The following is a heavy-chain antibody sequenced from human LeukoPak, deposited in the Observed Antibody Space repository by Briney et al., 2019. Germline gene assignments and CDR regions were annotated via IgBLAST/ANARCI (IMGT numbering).Heavy chain of an antibody. Sequence: GGSLRLSCAASGFTFSSYGTHWVRQAPGKGLEWVAVIWYDGSNKYYADSVKGRFTISRDNSKNTLYLQMNSLRAEDTAVYYCARDLSNITMVRGAYGDDYWGQGTLVTVSS. V-gene: IGHV3-33*01. J-gene: IGHJ4*02. CDR3: ARDLSNITMVRGAYGDDY. CDR1: GFTFSSYG. D-gene: IGHD3-10*01. CDR2: IWYDGSNK.